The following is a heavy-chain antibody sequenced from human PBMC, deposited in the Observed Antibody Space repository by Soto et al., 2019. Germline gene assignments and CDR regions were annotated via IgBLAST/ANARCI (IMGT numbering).Heavy chain of an antibody. CDR1: GFDSTTFS. J-gene: IGHJ4*02. V-gene: IGHV3-21*05. CDR3: ARGYCIDGGCYVRLIDI. CDR2: LSDNRGYT. Sequence: EVHLVESGGNLVKPGGSLRLSCAASGFDSTTFSMNWVRQAPGKGLEWISCLSDNRGYTHYADSVKGRFTISRDNAKNILYLQMDSLREEDTAVYYCARGYCIDGGCYVRLIDIWGQGTQVTVSS. D-gene: IGHD2-8*01.